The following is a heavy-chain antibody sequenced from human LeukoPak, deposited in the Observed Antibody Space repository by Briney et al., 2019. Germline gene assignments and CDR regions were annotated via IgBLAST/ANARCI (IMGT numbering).Heavy chain of an antibody. D-gene: IGHD2-15*01. J-gene: IGHJ6*02. CDR2: ISSNGGST. Sequence: PGGSLRLSCAASGFTFSSYATHWVRQAPGKGLEYISAISSNGGSTYYANSVKGRFTISRDNSKNTLYLQMGSLRAEDMAVYYCARPVVPAAPYYYYGMDVWGQGTTVTVSS. CDR3: ARPVVPAAPYYYYGMDV. CDR1: GFTFSSYA. V-gene: IGHV3-64*01.